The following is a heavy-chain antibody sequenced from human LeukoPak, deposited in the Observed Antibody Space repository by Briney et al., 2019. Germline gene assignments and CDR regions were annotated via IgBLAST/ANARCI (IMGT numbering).Heavy chain of an antibody. CDR3: ASRGIAAKGMDY. J-gene: IGHJ4*02. CDR1: GGSFSGYY. CDR2: INHSGST. Sequence: SETLSLTCAVYGGSFSGYYWSWIRQPPGKGLEWIGEINHSGSTNYNPSLKSRVTISVDTSKNQFSLKLSPVTAADTAVYYCASRGIAAKGMDYWGQGTLVTVSS. D-gene: IGHD6-13*01. V-gene: IGHV4-34*01.